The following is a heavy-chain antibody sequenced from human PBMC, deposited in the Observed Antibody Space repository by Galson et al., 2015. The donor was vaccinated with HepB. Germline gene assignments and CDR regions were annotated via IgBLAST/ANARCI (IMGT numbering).Heavy chain of an antibody. CDR3: ARDLYDFWSGYSHDAFDI. V-gene: IGHV1-18*01. J-gene: IGHJ3*02. CDR2: ISAYNGNT. Sequence: SVKVSCKASGYTFTSYGISWVRQAPGQGLEWIGWISAYNGNTNYAQKLQGRVTMTTDTSTSTAYMELRSLRSDDTAVYYCARDLYDFWSGYSHDAFDIWGQGTMVTVSS. CDR1: GYTFTSYG. D-gene: IGHD3-3*01.